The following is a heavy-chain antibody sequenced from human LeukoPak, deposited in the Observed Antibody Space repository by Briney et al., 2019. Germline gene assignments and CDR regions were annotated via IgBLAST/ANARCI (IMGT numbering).Heavy chain of an antibody. V-gene: IGHV3-21*01. D-gene: IGHD1-26*01. CDR3: ARGSKGGSYGLDY. Sequence: GGSLRLSCAGSGFTFSRHSMNWVRQAPGKGLEWVSSISTSSSYIYYGDSVKGRFTISRDNAKNSLYLQMNSLRAEDTAVYYCARGSKGGSYGLDYWGQGTLVTVSS. CDR1: GFTFSRHS. J-gene: IGHJ4*02. CDR2: ISTSSSYI.